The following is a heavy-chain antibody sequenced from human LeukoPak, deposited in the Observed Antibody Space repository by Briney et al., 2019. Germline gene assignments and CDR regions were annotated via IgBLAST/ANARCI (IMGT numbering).Heavy chain of an antibody. CDR1: GYSINSGCY. V-gene: IGHV4-38-2*02. CDR2: IYHSGST. D-gene: IGHD6-13*01. Sequence: PSETLSLTCTVSGYSINSGCYWGWIRQPPGKGLEWIGSIYHSGSTYYNPSLKRRVTISLDTSKNQFSLKLSSVTAADTAVYYCARDGTWHSSSWYSTWFDPWGQGTLVTVSS. J-gene: IGHJ5*02. CDR3: ARDGTWHSSSWYSTWFDP.